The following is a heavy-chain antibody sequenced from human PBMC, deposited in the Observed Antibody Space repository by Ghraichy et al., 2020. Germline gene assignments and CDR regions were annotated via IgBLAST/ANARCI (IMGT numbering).Heavy chain of an antibody. J-gene: IGHJ4*02. Sequence: YYWRGVRQPPGKGLEWIGYIYHGGRSYYNPSLKSRLTISIDTSKNQFSLKLSSVTAADTAVYYCARERSYFIDYWGQGTLVTVSS. CDR1: YY. CDR2: IYHGGRS. CDR3: ARERSYFIDY. D-gene: IGHD1-26*01. V-gene: IGHV4-30-4*01.